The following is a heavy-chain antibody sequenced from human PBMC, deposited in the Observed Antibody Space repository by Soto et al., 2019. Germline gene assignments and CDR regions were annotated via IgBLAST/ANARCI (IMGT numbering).Heavy chain of an antibody. J-gene: IGHJ4*02. D-gene: IGHD4-17*01. V-gene: IGHV4-59*01. CDR2: IYYSGST. CDR3: ARTPGDYNFDY. Sequence: QVQLQESGPGLVKPSETLSLTCTVSGGSISSYYWSWIRQPPGKGLEWIGYIYYSGSTNYNPSLKSRVTISVDTSKNQFSLKLSSVTAADTAVYYCARTPGDYNFDYWGQGTLVTVSS. CDR1: GGSISSYY.